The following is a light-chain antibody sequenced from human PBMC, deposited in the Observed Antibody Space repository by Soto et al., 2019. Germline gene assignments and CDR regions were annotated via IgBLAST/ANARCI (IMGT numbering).Light chain of an antibody. CDR1: SSDVGSYNR. V-gene: IGLV2-18*02. J-gene: IGLJ2*01. Sequence: QSALTQPPSVSGSPGQSVTISCSGTSSDVGSYNRVSWYQQPPGTAPKLIIYEVSNRPSGVPDRFSGSKSGNAASLTISGLQAEDEADYYCSSYTSSNHLVFGGGTKLTVL. CDR3: SSYTSSNHLV. CDR2: EVS.